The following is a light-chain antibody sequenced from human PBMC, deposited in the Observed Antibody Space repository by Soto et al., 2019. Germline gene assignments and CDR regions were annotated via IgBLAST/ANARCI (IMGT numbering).Light chain of an antibody. CDR1: QSISSW. CDR3: QHFNNYPKIT. J-gene: IGKJ4*01. CDR2: DAS. V-gene: IGKV1-5*01. Sequence: DIQMTQSPSTLSSSFGDRVTITCRASQSISSWLAWYQQKPGKAPKLLISDASTLQSGVPSRFSGSGSGTEFTLTITSLQSEDFATYYCQHFNNYPKITFGGGTKVDIK.